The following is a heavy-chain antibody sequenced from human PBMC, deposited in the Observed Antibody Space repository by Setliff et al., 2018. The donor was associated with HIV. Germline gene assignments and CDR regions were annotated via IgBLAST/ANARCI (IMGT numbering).Heavy chain of an antibody. CDR1: GGSISSYY. J-gene: IGHJ6*03. V-gene: IGHV4-59*01. CDR3: ARGYPGIAVACLSYYYYYYMDV. Sequence: PSETLSLTCTVSGGSISSYYWSWIRQPPGKGLEWIGYIYYSGSSNHNPSLKSRVTISVDTSKNQFSLKLSSVTAADTAVYYCARGYPGIAVACLSYYYYYYMDVWGKGTTVTVSS. CDR2: IYYSGSS. D-gene: IGHD6-19*01.